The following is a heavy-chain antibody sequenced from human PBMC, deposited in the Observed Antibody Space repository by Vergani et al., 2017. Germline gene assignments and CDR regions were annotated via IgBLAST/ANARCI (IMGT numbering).Heavy chain of an antibody. CDR1: GGSISSGSYY. Sequence: QVQLQESGPGLVKPSQTLSLTCTVSGGSISSGSYYWSWIRQPAGKGLEWIGRIYTSGSTNYNPSLKSRVTISVDTSKNQFSLKLSSVTAADTAVYYCARDSDYASYYYYYGMDVWGQGP. J-gene: IGHJ6*02. D-gene: IGHD4-17*01. CDR2: IYTSGST. CDR3: ARDSDYASYYYYYGMDV. V-gene: IGHV4-61*02.